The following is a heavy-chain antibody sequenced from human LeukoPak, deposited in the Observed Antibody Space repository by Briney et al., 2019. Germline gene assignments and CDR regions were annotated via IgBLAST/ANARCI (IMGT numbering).Heavy chain of an antibody. CDR2: ISVSGGST. Sequence: GGSLRLSCVASGFTFSSYAMSWVRQAPGKGLEWVSAISVSGGSTYYADSVKGRFTISRDNSKNTLYLQMNSLRAEDTAVYYCAMSTIFGEYYFDYWGQGTLVTVSS. D-gene: IGHD3-3*01. CDR1: GFTFSSYA. J-gene: IGHJ4*02. CDR3: AMSTIFGEYYFDY. V-gene: IGHV3-23*01.